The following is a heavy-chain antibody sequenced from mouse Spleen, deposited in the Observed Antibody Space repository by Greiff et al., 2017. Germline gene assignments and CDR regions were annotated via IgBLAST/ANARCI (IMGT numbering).Heavy chain of an antibody. V-gene: IGHV5-9-1*01. D-gene: IGHD2-1*01. Sequence: DVMLVESGGGLVKPGGSLKLSCAASGFTFSSYAMSWVRQTPEKRLEWVATISSGGSYTYYPDSVKGRFTISRDNAKNTLYLQMSSLRSEDTAMYYCASFYGNYVDYWGQGTTLTVSS. CDR2: ISSGGSYT. CDR1: GFTFSSYA. J-gene: IGHJ2*01. CDR3: ASFYGNYVDY.